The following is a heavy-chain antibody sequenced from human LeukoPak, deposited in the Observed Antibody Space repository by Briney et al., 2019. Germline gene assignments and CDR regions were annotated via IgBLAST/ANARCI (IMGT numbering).Heavy chain of an antibody. CDR2: IRYDGSNK. Sequence: GGSLRLSCAASGFTFSSYGMHWVRQAPGKGLEWVAFIRYDGSNKYYADSVKGRFTISRDNSKNTLYLQMNSLRAEDTAVYYCARVSVYGDYAEGYWGQGTLVTVSS. J-gene: IGHJ4*02. D-gene: IGHD4-17*01. V-gene: IGHV3-30*02. CDR3: ARVSVYGDYAEGY. CDR1: GFTFSSYG.